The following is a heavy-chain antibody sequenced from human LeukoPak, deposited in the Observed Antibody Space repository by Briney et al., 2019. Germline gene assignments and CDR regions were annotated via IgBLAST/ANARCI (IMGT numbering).Heavy chain of an antibody. J-gene: IGHJ6*03. CDR2: IYHSGST. CDR1: GGSISSSNW. Sequence: PSETLSLTCAVSGGSISSSNWWSWVRQPPGKGLEWIGEIYHSGSTNYNPSLKSRVTISVDKSKNQFSLKLSSVTAADTAVYYCARYRIAPRYYYYMDVWGKGTTVTVSS. CDR3: ARYRIAPRYYYYMDV. D-gene: IGHD2-15*01. V-gene: IGHV4-4*02.